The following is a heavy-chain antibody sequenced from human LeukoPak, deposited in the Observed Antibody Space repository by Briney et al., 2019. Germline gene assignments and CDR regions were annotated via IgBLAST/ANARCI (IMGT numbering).Heavy chain of an antibody. J-gene: IGHJ4*02. CDR2: IYSGGST. V-gene: IGHV3-53*01. Sequence: GGSLRLSCAASGFTVSSNYMSWVRQAPGKGLEWVSVIYSGGSTYYADSVKGRFTISRDNSKNTLYLQMNSLRAEDTAVYYCARDRCTSSCYLDYRGQGTLVTVSS. CDR1: GFTVSSNY. CDR3: ARDRCTSSCYLDY. D-gene: IGHD6-13*01.